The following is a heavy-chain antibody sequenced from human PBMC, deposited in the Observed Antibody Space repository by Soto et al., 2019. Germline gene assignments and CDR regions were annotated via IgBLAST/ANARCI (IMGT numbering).Heavy chain of an antibody. CDR1: GFTFSSYA. J-gene: IGHJ4*02. D-gene: IGHD2-2*01. Sequence: EVQLLESGGVLVQPGGSLRLSCAASGFTFSSYAMSWVRQAPGKGLEWVSAISGSGGSTYYADSVKGRFTISRDNSKNTLDLQMNSLRAEDTAVYYCAKGRGYCSSTSCYVGSDYWGQGTLVTVSS. CDR3: AKGRGYCSSTSCYVGSDY. V-gene: IGHV3-23*01. CDR2: ISGSGGST.